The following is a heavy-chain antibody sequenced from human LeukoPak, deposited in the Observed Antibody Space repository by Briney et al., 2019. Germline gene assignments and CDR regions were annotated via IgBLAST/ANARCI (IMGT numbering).Heavy chain of an antibody. CDR2: IYPGDSDT. V-gene: IGHV5-51*01. Sequence: GESLKISCKGSGYSFTSYWIGWVRQMPGKGLEWMGIIYPGDSDTRYSPSFQGQVTISADKSISTAYLQWSSRKASDTAMYYCARRVRDIVVVPAARYYFDYWGQGTLVTVSS. CDR1: GYSFTSYW. J-gene: IGHJ4*02. CDR3: ARRVRDIVVVPAARYYFDY. D-gene: IGHD2-2*01.